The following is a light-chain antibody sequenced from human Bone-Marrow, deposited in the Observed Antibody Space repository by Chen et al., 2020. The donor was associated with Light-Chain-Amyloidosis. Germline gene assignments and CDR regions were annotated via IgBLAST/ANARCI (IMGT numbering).Light chain of an antibody. J-gene: IGLJ3*02. Sequence: QSVLTQPPSMSAAPGQTVTISCSGSISNIKNNFVSWCQQLPGSAPKLLIHDNNKRPSGIPDRFSGSKSGTSATLGITGLQTADEADYYCETWDRSLSDVVFGGGTKLTVI. CDR1: ISNIKNNF. CDR3: ETWDRSLSDVV. CDR2: DNN. V-gene: IGLV1-51*01.